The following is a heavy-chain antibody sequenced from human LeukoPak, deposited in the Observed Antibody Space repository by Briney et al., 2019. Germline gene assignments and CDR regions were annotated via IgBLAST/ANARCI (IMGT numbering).Heavy chain of an antibody. CDR3: ARGFGKIQSIGWSDY. D-gene: IGHD6-19*01. V-gene: IGHV3-30-3*01. J-gene: IGHJ4*02. CDR2: ISYDGSNK. CDR1: GFTFSSYA. Sequence: SGGSLRLSCAASGFTFSSYAMHWVRQAPGKGLEWVAVISYDGSNKYYADSVKGRFTISRDNSKNTLYLQMNSLRAEDTAVYYCARGFGKIQSIGWSDYWGQGTLVTVSS.